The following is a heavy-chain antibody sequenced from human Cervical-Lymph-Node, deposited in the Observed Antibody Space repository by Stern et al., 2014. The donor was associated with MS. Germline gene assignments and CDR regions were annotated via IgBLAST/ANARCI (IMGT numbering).Heavy chain of an antibody. V-gene: IGHV1-69*01. J-gene: IGHJ4*02. CDR2: IIPIIGTA. Sequence: QVQLVQSGAEVQKPGSSVKVPCRASGGTFSSSDISWVRQAPGQGLEWMGGIIPIIGTANYAQKYQGRVTITADESTSTAYMELSSLRSEDTAIYYCALGGFGHYFEYWGQGTLVTVSS. CDR1: GGTFSSSD. D-gene: IGHD3-10*01. CDR3: ALGGFGHYFEY.